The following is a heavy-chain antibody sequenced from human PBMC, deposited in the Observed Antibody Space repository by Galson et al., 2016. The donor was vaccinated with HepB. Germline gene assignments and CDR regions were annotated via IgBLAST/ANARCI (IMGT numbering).Heavy chain of an antibody. J-gene: IGHJ5*02. V-gene: IGHV3-74*01. CDR1: GFTFNRSW. Sequence: SLRLSCAASGFTFNRSWMHWVRQAPGKGLMWVSRIKGDGCFTFYADSVKGRFIISRDNAKNTRYLQMNSLRAEDTAVYSCARSDWFDPWGQGTLVTVSS. CDR2: IKGDGCFT. CDR3: ARSDWFDP.